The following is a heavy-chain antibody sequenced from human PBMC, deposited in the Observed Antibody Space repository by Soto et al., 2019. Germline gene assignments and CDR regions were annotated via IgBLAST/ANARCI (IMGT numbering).Heavy chain of an antibody. V-gene: IGHV4-4*02. CDR1: GGSIRSSNW. CDR3: ARVSGSYYYGMDV. Sequence: QVQLQESGPGLVKPSGTLSLTCAVSGGSIRSSNWWSWVRQPPGKGLEWIGEIYHSGSTNYNPSLERRVTISVDKSKNQFSLKLSSVTAADTAVYYCARVSGSYYYGMDVWGQGTTVTVSS. J-gene: IGHJ6*02. D-gene: IGHD1-26*01. CDR2: IYHSGST.